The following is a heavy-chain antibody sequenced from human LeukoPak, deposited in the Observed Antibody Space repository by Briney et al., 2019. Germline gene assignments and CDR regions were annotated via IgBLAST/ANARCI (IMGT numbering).Heavy chain of an antibody. CDR1: GYTFTSYA. V-gene: IGHV1-3*01. Sequence: ASVKVSCKASGYTFTSYAMHWVRQAPGQRLEWMGWINAGNGNTNYAQKLQGRVTMTTDTSTSTAYMELRSLRSEDTAVYYCATGIVGVYYFDYWGQGTLVTVSS. J-gene: IGHJ4*02. CDR2: INAGNGNT. CDR3: ATGIVGVYYFDY. D-gene: IGHD1-26*01.